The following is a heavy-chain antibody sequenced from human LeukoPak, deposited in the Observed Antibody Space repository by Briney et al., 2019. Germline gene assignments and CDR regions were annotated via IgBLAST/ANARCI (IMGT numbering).Heavy chain of an antibody. D-gene: IGHD3-22*01. CDR3: ARRGDYYDSSGYYFRYFDY. CDR2: ISAYNGNT. CDR1: GYTFTGYY. J-gene: IGHJ4*02. V-gene: IGHV1-18*04. Sequence: ASVKVSCKASGYTFTGYYMHWVRQAPGQGLEWMGWISAYNGNTNYAQKLQGRVTMTTDTSTSTAYMELRSLRSDDTAVYYCARRGDYYDSSGYYFRYFDYWGQGTLVTVSS.